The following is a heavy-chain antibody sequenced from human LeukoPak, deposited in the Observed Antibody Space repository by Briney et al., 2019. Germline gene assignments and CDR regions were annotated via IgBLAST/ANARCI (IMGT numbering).Heavy chain of an antibody. Sequence: GGSLRLSCAASRFTFSSYGIHWVRQAPGKGLEWVALISYDGSHEYYPASVKGRFTISRDNSKNTLYLQMNSLRAEDTAVYYCAKDTTTTLNYFDYWGQGTLVTVSS. J-gene: IGHJ4*02. CDR2: ISYDGSHE. CDR3: AKDTTTTLNYFDY. V-gene: IGHV3-30*18. D-gene: IGHD1-26*01. CDR1: RFTFSSYG.